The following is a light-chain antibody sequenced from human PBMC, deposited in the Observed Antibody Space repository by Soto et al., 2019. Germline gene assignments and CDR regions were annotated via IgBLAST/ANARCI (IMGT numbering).Light chain of an antibody. CDR1: SGHSYYG. Sequence: QPVLTQSPSASASLGASVKLTCTLSSGHSYYGIAWHQQQPEKGPRYLMKLNSDGTHTNGDGIPDRFSGSSSGAERYLTISSLQSEDEADYYCQTWGTDVVVFGGGTKLTVL. J-gene: IGLJ3*02. CDR3: QTWGTDVVV. CDR2: LNSDGTH. V-gene: IGLV4-69*01.